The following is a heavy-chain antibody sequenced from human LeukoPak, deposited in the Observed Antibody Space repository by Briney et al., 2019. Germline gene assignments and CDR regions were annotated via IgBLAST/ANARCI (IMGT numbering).Heavy chain of an antibody. CDR3: TTLTYYFDY. Sequence: GGPLRLSCAASGFTFSNAWMSWVRQAPGKRLEWVGRIKSKTDGETTDYAAPVKGRFTISRDDSKNTLYLQMNSLKTEDTAVYYCTTLTYYFDYWGQGTLVTVSS. CDR2: IKSKTDGETT. CDR1: GFTFSNAW. V-gene: IGHV3-15*01. J-gene: IGHJ4*02.